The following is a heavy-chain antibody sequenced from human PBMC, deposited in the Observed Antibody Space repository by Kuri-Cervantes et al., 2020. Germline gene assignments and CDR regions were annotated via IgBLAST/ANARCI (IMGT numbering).Heavy chain of an antibody. Sequence: ASVKVSCKASGYTFTGYYMHWVRQAPGQGLEWMGWINPYSGGTNYAQKFQGWVTMTRDTSIGTAYMELSRLRCDDTAVYYCARGAKGSNWFDPWGQGTLVTVSS. J-gene: IGHJ5*02. CDR3: ARGAKGSNWFDP. CDR2: INPYSGGT. V-gene: IGHV1-2*04. CDR1: GYTFTGYY. D-gene: IGHD3-10*01.